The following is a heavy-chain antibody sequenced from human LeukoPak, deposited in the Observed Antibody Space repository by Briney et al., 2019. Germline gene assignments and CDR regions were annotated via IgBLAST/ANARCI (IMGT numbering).Heavy chain of an antibody. V-gene: IGHV4-39*07. CDR3: AGIHYYDSSGYYRRAFDI. J-gene: IGHJ3*02. Sequence: SETLSLTCTVSGGSISSSSYYWGWIRQPPGKGLEWIGSIYYSGSTYYNPSLKSRVTISVDTSKNQFSLKLSSVTAADTAVYYCAGIHYYDSSGYYRRAFDIWGQGTMVTVSS. CDR1: GGSISSSSYY. CDR2: IYYSGST. D-gene: IGHD3-22*01.